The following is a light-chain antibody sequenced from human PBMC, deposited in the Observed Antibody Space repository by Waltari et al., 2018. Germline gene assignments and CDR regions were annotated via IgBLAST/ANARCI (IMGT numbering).Light chain of an antibody. J-gene: IGLJ2*01. CDR3: SSYTSRTTEI. Sequence: QSALTQPASVSGSPGQSITISCTGTSSDVGAYNYVSWYQQHPGKAPKLMIYEVTNRPSGVSNRFSGSKSGNTASLIISGLQAEDEADYYCSSYTSRTTEIFGGGTKLTVL. CDR2: EVT. V-gene: IGLV2-14*01. CDR1: SSDVGAYNY.